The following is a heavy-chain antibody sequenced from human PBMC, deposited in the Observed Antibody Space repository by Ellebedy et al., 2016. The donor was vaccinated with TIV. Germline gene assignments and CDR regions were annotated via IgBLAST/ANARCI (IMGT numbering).Heavy chain of an antibody. CDR3: AREVDTAMVHGMDV. D-gene: IGHD5-18*01. V-gene: IGHV3-11*01. Sequence: PGGSLRLSCAASGFTFSDYYMSWIRQAPGKGLEWVSYISSSGSTIYYADSVNGRFTISRDNAKNSLYLQMNSLRAEDTAVYYCAREVDTAMVHGMDVWGQGTTVTVSS. CDR2: ISSSGSTI. CDR1: GFTFSDYY. J-gene: IGHJ6*02.